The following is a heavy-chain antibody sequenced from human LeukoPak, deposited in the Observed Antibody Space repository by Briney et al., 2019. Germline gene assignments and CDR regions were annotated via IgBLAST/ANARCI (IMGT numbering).Heavy chain of an antibody. V-gene: IGHV3-30-3*01. Sequence: PGGSLRLSCAASAFTFNSYFMHWVRQAPGKGLEWVAVISYDGSSQNYADSVKGRFTISRDNSKNTLYLQMNSLRTDDTAVYYCARVEPGYSYGQGGYFDYWGQGTLVTVSS. CDR2: ISYDGSSQ. D-gene: IGHD5-18*01. CDR3: ARVEPGYSYGQGGYFDY. J-gene: IGHJ4*02. CDR1: AFTFNSYF.